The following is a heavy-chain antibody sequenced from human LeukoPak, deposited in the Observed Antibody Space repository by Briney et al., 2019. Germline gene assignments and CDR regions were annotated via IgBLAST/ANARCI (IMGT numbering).Heavy chain of an antibody. CDR2: IIPIFGTT. J-gene: IGHJ4*02. CDR3: ARVKDSSSWYRDRVIADY. V-gene: IGHV1-69*06. D-gene: IGHD6-13*01. Sequence: SVKVSCKASGGTFSSYTINWVRQAPGQGLDWMGGIIPIFGTTNYARKFQGGVTITADNSTSTAYMELSSLRSEDTAVYYCARVKDSSSWYRDRVIADYWGQGTLVTVSS. CDR1: GGTFSSYT.